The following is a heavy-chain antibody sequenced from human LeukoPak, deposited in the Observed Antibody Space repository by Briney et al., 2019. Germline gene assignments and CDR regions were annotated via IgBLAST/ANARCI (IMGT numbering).Heavy chain of an antibody. J-gene: IGHJ4*02. CDR2: ISYDGSYK. V-gene: IGHV3-30*18. CDR3: AKWDFDY. CDR1: GFTFSGYG. Sequence: GGSLRFSCAASGFTFSGYGMHWVRQAPGKGLEWVAVISYDGSYKYYADSVQGRFTISRDNSKNTLYLQMNSLRPDDTAVYYCAKWDFDYWGQGTLVTVSS.